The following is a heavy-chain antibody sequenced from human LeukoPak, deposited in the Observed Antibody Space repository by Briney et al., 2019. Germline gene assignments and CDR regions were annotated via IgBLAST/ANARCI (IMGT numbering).Heavy chain of an antibody. D-gene: IGHD7-27*01. CDR2: IYYSGST. CDR1: GGSISSSSYY. Sequence: KTSETLSLTCTVSGGSISSSSYYWGWIRQPPGKGLEWIGSIYYSGSTYYNPSLKSRVTISVDTSKNQFSLKLSSVTAADTAMYYCTRPRLNELGAVYAFDIWGQGTMVTVSS. J-gene: IGHJ3*02. CDR3: TRPRLNELGAVYAFDI. V-gene: IGHV4-39*07.